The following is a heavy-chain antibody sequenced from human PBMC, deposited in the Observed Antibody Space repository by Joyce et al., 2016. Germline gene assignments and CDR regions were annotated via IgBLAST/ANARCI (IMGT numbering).Heavy chain of an antibody. CDR2: SSRNRNYI. J-gene: IGHJ6*02. CDR3: ARNSAPRASTYYGLDV. CDR1: GLTFSSYS. V-gene: IGHV3-21*01. D-gene: IGHD5/OR15-5a*01. Sequence: EVQLVESGGGLVRPGGSLRLSCAASGLTFSSYSMNWVRQAPGKGVEWVSFSSRNRNYIYYAYSGKGRFTISRDNAKSSLFLQMDSLRAEDTAVYYCARNSAPRASTYYGLDVWGQGTTVTVSS.